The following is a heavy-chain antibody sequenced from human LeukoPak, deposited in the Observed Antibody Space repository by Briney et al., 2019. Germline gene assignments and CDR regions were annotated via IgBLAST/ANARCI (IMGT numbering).Heavy chain of an antibody. CDR2: IYHSGST. D-gene: IGHD6-25*01. J-gene: IGHJ5*02. V-gene: IGHV4-30-2*01. Sequence: PSETLSLTCTVSGGSISSGGYYWSWIRQPPGKGLEWIGYIYHSGSTYYNPSLKSRVTISVDRSKNQFSLKLSSVTAADTAVYYCARTADPHGGWFDPWGQGTLVTVSS. CDR3: ARTADPHGGWFDP. CDR1: GGSISSGGYY.